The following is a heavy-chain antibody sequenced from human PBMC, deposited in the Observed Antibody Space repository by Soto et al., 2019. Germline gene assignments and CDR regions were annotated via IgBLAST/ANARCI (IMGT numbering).Heavy chain of an antibody. CDR3: ARADIWFGSRLDF. CDR2: FYNAGTI. V-gene: IGHV4-59*01. J-gene: IGHJ4*02. CDR1: GNSITTYS. D-gene: IGHD3-10*01. Sequence: PSETLSLTCTVSGNSITTYSWNWIRRSSGKGLEWIGYFYNAGTINYNPALRSRVTISVDTSKNQISLKLTSVTAADTAVYYCARADIWFGSRLDFWGQGSLVTGSS.